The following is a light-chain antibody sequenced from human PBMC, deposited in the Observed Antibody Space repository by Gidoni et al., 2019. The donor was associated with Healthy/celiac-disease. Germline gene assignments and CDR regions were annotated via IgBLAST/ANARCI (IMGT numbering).Light chain of an antibody. V-gene: IGKV3-15*01. CDR3: QQYNNWPPVA. CDR1: QSVSSN. J-gene: IGKJ1*01. Sequence: EIVMTQSPATLSVSPGERATLSCRASQSVSSNLAWYQQKPGQAPRLLIYGASTRATGIPARFSGSGSGTEFTLTISSLQSEDFAVYYCQQYNNWPPVAFGQGTKVEIK. CDR2: GAS.